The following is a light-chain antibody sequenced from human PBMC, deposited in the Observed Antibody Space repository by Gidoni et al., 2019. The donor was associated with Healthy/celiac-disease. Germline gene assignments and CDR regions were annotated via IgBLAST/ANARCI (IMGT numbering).Light chain of an antibody. V-gene: IGKV3-15*01. CDR3: QQYNNWPPVA. CDR1: QSVSSN. J-gene: IGKJ1*01. Sequence: EIVMTQSPATLSVSPGERATLSCRASQSVSSNLAWYQQKPGQAPRLLIYGASTRATGIPARFSGSGSGTEFTLTISSLQSEDFAVYYCQQYNNWPPVAFGQGTKVEIK. CDR2: GAS.